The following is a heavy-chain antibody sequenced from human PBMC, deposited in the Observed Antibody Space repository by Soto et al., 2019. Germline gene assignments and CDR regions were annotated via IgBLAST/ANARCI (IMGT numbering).Heavy chain of an antibody. D-gene: IGHD3-3*01. V-gene: IGHV1-46*03. CDR1: GYTFTSYY. CDR2: INPSGGST. J-gene: IGHJ6*03. CDR3: ARDHSPITIFGVVKRRGYYYYMDV. Sequence: GASVKVSCKASGYTFTSYYMHWVRQAPGQGLEWMGIINPSGGSTSYAQKFQGRVTMTRDTSTSTVYMELSSLRSEDTAVYYCARDHSPITIFGVVKRRGYYYYMDVWGKGTTVTVSS.